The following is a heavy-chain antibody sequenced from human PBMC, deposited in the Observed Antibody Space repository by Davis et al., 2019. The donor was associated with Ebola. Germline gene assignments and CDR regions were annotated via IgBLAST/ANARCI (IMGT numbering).Heavy chain of an antibody. D-gene: IGHD1-26*01. CDR1: GGSISSSSYY. J-gene: IGHJ4*02. V-gene: IGHV4-39*07. CDR3: AGRGIVGDTVYFDY. CDR2: IYYSGST. Sequence: PSETLSLTCTVSGGSISSSSYYWGWIRQPPGKGLEWIGSIYYSGSTYYNPSLKSRVTISVDTSKNQFSLKLSSVTAADTAVYYCAGRGIVGDTVYFDYWGQGTLVTVSS.